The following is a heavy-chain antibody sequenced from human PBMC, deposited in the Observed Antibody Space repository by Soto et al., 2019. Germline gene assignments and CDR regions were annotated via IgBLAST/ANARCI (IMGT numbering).Heavy chain of an antibody. CDR3: ARGLNWGTDV. CDR2: ISAYNVNT. D-gene: IGHD7-27*01. CDR1: GYTFTGDG. Sequence: ASVKVSCKASGYTFTGDGISWVRQASGQGLEWMGWISAYNVNTNYAQKFQGRVTMTRNTSISTAYMELSSLSSEDTAAYYCARGLNWGTDVWGQGTTVTVSS. J-gene: IGHJ6*02. V-gene: IGHV1-18*01.